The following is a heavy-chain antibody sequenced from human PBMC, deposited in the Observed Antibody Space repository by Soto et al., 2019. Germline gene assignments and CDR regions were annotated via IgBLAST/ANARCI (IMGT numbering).Heavy chain of an antibody. V-gene: IGHV3-21*01. J-gene: IGHJ6*02. CDR3: ARDRLYCSSTSCYYYGMDV. CDR2: ISSSSSYI. D-gene: IGHD2-2*01. Sequence: GSLRLSCAASGFTFSSYSMNWVRHAPGKGLEWVSSISSSSSYIYYADSVKGRFTISRDNAKNSLYLQMNSLRAEDTAVYYCARDRLYCSSTSCYYYGMDVWGQGTTVTVSS. CDR1: GFTFSSYS.